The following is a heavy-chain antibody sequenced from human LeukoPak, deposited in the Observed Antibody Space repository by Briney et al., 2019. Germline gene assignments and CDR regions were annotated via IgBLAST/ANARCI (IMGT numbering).Heavy chain of an antibody. CDR1: GGSISSGSYY. Sequence: SETLSLTCSVPGGSISSGSYYWGWIRQPPGKGLEWIGSIYYTGSTYYSPYLKSRVTISVDTSKNQFSLKVTSVTAADTAVYYCARDLYLMLGLFDIWSQGTMVIVSS. CDR3: ARDLYLMLGLFDI. V-gene: IGHV4-39*07. CDR2: IYYTGST. D-gene: IGHD3-16*01. J-gene: IGHJ3*02.